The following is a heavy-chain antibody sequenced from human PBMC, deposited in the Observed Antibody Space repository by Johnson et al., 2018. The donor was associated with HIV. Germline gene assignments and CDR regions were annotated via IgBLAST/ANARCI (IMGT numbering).Heavy chain of an antibody. Sequence: VQLVESGGGLVQPGGSLRLSCADSGFTFSGFWMHWVRQAPGKGLAWVSRISGDGSDTMYADSVKGRFTISRDNAKNSLYLQMNSLRAEDTAVYYCAREVAAVGDAFDIWCQGTMVTVSS. CDR2: ISGDGSDT. V-gene: IGHV3-74*03. CDR3: AREVAAVGDAFDI. J-gene: IGHJ3*02. D-gene: IGHD6-13*01. CDR1: GFTFSGFW.